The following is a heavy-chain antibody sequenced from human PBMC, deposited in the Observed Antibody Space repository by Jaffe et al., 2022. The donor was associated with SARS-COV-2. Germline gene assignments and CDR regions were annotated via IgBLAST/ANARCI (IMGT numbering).Heavy chain of an antibody. CDR1: GGSISSGHYY. V-gene: IGHV4-61*02. CDR3: ARGRGDEAGGWFDP. J-gene: IGHJ5*02. D-gene: IGHD3-10*01. CDR2: IYTSGST. Sequence: QVQLQESGPGLVKPSQTLSLTCTVSGGSISSGHYYWTWIRQPAGKGLEYIGRIYTSGSTNYNPSLKSRVTISVDTSKNHFSLKLNSVTAADTAVYYCARGRGDEAGGWFDPWGQGTLVIVSS.